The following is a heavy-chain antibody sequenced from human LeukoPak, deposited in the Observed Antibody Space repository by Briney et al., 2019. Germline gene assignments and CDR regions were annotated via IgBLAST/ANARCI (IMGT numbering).Heavy chain of an antibody. CDR2: IYTSGST. D-gene: IGHD3-22*01. CDR1: GGSISSGRYY. CDR3: AREAYYYDSSGYLDYFDY. J-gene: IGHJ4*02. V-gene: IGHV4-61*02. Sequence: PSETLSLTCTVSGGSISSGRYYWSWIRQPAGKGLEWIGRIYTSGSTNYNPSLKSRVTISVDTSKNQFSLKLSSVTAADTAVYYCAREAYYYDSSGYLDYFDYWGQGTLVTVSS.